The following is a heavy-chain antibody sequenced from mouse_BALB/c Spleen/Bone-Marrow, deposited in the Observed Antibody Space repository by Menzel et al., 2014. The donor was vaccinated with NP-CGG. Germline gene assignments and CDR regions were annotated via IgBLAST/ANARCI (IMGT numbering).Heavy chain of an antibody. D-gene: IGHD3-1*01. CDR3: ARFSQLGLLAY. CDR1: GYNFTSYW. V-gene: IGHV1-55*01. J-gene: IGHJ3*01. CDR2: IYPGSGST. Sequence: VKLVESGAELVKPGTSVKLSCKASGYNFTSYWINWVKLRPRQGLEWIGDIYPGSGSTNYNEKFKSKATLTVGTSSSTAYMQLSSLASEDSALYYCARFSQLGLLAYWGQGTLVTVSA.